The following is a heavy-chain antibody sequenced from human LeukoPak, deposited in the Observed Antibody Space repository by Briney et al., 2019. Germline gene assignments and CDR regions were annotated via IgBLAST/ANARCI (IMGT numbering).Heavy chain of an antibody. D-gene: IGHD4-17*01. V-gene: IGHV3-23*01. CDR3: ARDPNGNYVGAFDFQR. CDR2: ISGAGP. CDR1: GFTFSNYG. Sequence: PGGSLRLSCAASGFTFSNYGLTWVRQAPGRGLEWVSSISGAGPYYADSVKGRFSISRGNYKNTLYLQMNSLRADDTAVYYCARDPNGNYVGAFDFQRWGQGTLVTVSS. J-gene: IGHJ1*01.